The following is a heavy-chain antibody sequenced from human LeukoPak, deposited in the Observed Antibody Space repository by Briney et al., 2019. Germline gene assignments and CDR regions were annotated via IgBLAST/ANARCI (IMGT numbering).Heavy chain of an antibody. CDR1: GLTFSSYW. J-gene: IGHJ4*02. CDR2: ITQDGSEK. D-gene: IGHD6-13*01. CDR3: ARLGPYSSSPHYFDS. V-gene: IGHV3-7*03. Sequence: GGSLRLSCAASGLTFSSYWMSWVRQAPGKGLEWVANITQDGSEKYYVDSVKGRFTISRDNAKKSLYLQMNSLRAEDTAVYYCARLGPYSSSPHYFDSWGQGTLVTVSS.